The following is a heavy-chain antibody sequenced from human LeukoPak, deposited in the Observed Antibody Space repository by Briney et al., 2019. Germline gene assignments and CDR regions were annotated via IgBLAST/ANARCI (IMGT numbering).Heavy chain of an antibody. D-gene: IGHD3-10*01. Sequence: GGSLRLSCAASGFTFSSYEMNWVRQAPGKGLEWVSYISSSGSTIYYADSVKGRFTISRDNAKNSLYLQMNSLRAEDTAVYYCRKTLAMVRGGPEFDYWGQGTLVTVSS. CDR3: RKTLAMVRGGPEFDY. V-gene: IGHV3-48*03. J-gene: IGHJ4*02. CDR2: ISSSGSTI. CDR1: GFTFSSYE.